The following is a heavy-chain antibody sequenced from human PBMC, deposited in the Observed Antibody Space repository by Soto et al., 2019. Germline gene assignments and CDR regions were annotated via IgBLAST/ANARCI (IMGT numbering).Heavy chain of an antibody. Sequence: EVQLVVSGGGLVQPGGSLRLSCAASGFTFSNTWMHWVRQAPGKGLVWVSHINSDGTTTTYADSVKGRFTISRDNAKNTVHLQMHSLRAEDTAVYYCATDGSYAQHVWGQGTTVTVSS. CDR3: ATDGSYAQHV. J-gene: IGHJ6*02. V-gene: IGHV3-74*01. CDR1: GFTFSNTW. D-gene: IGHD2-2*01. CDR2: INSDGTTT.